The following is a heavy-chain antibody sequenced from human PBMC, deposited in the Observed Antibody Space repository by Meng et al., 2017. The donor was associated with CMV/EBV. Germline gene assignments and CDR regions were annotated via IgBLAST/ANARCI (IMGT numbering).Heavy chain of an antibody. CDR1: GFTFSRYW. D-gene: IGHD2-8*01. Sequence: GGSLRLSCAGLGFTFSRYWMHWVRQAPGKGLVWVSRINSDGSRTRDADSVKGRFTISRDNAKNTLYLQMNSLRAEDTAVYYCTRGIPPVKEYGMERYGMDVWGRGTTVTVSS. CDR3: TRGIPPVKEYGMERYGMDV. V-gene: IGHV3-74*01. J-gene: IGHJ6*02. CDR2: INSDGSRT.